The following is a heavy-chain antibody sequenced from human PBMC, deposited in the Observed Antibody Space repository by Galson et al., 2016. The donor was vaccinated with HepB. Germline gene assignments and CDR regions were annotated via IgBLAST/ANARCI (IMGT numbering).Heavy chain of an antibody. CDR3: ARGDNPDYGDYASAYYYMDV. Sequence: ETLSLTCTVSGGSISTYYWSWVRQPPGKGLEWIGEINHSGSTNYNPSLKSRVTISVDTSKNQFSLKLSSVTAADTAVYYCARGDNPDYGDYASAYYYMDVWGKGTTVTVSS. CDR1: GGSISTYY. V-gene: IGHV4-34*01. D-gene: IGHD4-17*01. CDR2: INHSGST. J-gene: IGHJ6*03.